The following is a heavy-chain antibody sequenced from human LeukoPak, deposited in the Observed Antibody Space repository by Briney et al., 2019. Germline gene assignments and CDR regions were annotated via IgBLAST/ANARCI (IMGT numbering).Heavy chain of an antibody. CDR3: ARDLAYGDYVAPDY. V-gene: IGHV3-74*01. Sequence: GGSLRLSCAASGFTFSRYWMHWVRQAPGKGLVWVSRINSDGSSTDYAGSVKGRFTISRDNAKNTLDEQMISRRAEDTTVYYCARDLAYGDYVAPDYWGQGTLVTVSS. CDR1: GFTFSRYW. D-gene: IGHD4-17*01. CDR2: INSDGSST. J-gene: IGHJ4*02.